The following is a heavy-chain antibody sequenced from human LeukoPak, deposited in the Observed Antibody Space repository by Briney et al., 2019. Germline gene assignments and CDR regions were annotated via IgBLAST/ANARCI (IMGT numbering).Heavy chain of an antibody. CDR1: GYTFTIYA. J-gene: IGHJ4*02. V-gene: IGHV1-3*03. D-gene: IGHD2-15*01. CDR3: ARDCGGSCGSGSDY. Sequence: ASVKVSCKASGYTFTIYAMHWVRQAPGQRLEWMGWINAGSGNTKYSQEFHGRVTITRDTSASTAYMELSSLRSEDMAVYYCARDCGGSCGSGSDYWGQGTLVTVSS. CDR2: INAGSGNT.